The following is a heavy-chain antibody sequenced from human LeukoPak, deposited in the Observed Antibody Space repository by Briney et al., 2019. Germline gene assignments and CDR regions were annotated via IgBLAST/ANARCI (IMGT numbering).Heavy chain of an antibody. J-gene: IGHJ4*02. V-gene: IGHV5-51*01. D-gene: IGHD2-15*01. CDR1: GYSLTSYW. CDR3: ARHTPLNGGGACDY. Sequence: GESLKISCKGSGYSLTSYWFGWVRQMPGKGLEWMGIIYPGDSDTRYNPSFQGQVTISAINSISTAYLERTGLKAANTAMYYCARHTPLNGGGACDYWGQGTLVTVSS. CDR2: IYPGDSDT.